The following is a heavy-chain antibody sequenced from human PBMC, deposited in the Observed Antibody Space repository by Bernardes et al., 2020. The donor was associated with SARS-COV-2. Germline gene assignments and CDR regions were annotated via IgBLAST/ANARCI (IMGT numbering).Heavy chain of an antibody. V-gene: IGHV5-10-1*01. CDR2: IDPSDSYC. CDR3: ARHQAASAQNWFDP. CDR1: GYSFTSYW. Sequence: GESLKISCKGSGYSFTSYWITWVRQMPGKGLEWMGRIDPSDSYCNYSPSFQGHVAISVDKSINTAFLQWNSLEASDTAMYYCARHQAASAQNWFDPWGQGTLVTVSS. J-gene: IGHJ5*02.